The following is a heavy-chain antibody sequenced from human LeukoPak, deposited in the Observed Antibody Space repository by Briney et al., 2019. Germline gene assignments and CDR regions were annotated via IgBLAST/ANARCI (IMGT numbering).Heavy chain of an antibody. Sequence: GGSLRLSCEASGFTFSIYSMNWVRQAPGKGLEWVSYISSSSRTIYYADSVKGRFTISRDNAKNSLYLQMNSLRAGDTAVYYCARSDSGSYWGGQGTLVTVSS. D-gene: IGHD1-26*01. J-gene: IGHJ4*02. CDR1: GFTFSIYS. CDR2: ISSSSRTI. CDR3: ARSDSGSYW. V-gene: IGHV3-48*01.